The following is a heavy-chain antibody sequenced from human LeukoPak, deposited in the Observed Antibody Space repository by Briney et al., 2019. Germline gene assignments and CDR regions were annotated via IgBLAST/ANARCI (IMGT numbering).Heavy chain of an antibody. CDR2: IYYSGTT. CDR1: GTSITYGGYT. V-gene: IGHV4-30-4*07. J-gene: IGHJ5*02. D-gene: IGHD2-8*02. Sequence: SETLSLTCAVSGTSITYGGYTWNWIRQPPGKGLEWIGYIYYSGTTFYNPSFKSRVTMSLESAKNQLSLKLRSVTAADTAVYYCARVLIRGGVPFDPWGQGTLVTVSS. CDR3: ARVLIRGGVPFDP.